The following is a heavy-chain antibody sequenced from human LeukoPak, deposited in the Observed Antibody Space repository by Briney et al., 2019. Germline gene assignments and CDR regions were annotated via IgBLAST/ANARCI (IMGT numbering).Heavy chain of an antibody. J-gene: IGHJ4*02. Sequence: PGGSLRLSCAASGFTFSDHYMSWIRQAPGRGLEWVSYISGSSNTIFYADSVKGRFTISRDNAKNSLYLQMNSLRAEDTAVYYCAKDSSAGGLYSSSWNPGFNDYWGQGTLVTVSS. CDR1: GFTFSDHY. CDR3: AKDSSAGGLYSSSWNPGFNDY. D-gene: IGHD6-13*01. V-gene: IGHV3-11*04. CDR2: ISGSSNTI.